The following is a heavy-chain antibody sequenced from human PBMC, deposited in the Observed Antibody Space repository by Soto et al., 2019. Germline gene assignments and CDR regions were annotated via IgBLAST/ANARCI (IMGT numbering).Heavy chain of an antibody. J-gene: IGHJ4*02. Sequence: QVQLVQSGAEVKKPGASVKVSCKASGYTFTSYGISWVRQAPGQGLEWMGWISAYNGNTNYAQKLQGRDTMTTDPSTSTAYMELKSLRSDDTAVYYCARGTLDFWSGYLTAFDYWGQGTLVTVSS. CDR1: GYTFTSYG. CDR2: ISAYNGNT. D-gene: IGHD3-3*01. V-gene: IGHV1-18*04. CDR3: ARGTLDFWSGYLTAFDY.